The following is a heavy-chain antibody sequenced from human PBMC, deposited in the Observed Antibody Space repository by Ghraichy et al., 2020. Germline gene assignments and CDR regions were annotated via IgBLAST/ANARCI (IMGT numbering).Heavy chain of an antibody. Sequence: SETLSLTCSVSGGSMSSSFWGWIRQPPGKGLEWIGYVYFNGSTKYSPSLKSRVTISGDTSKNQFSLKLSSVTAADTAVYFCARDSSGWYGVFDYWGQGALVTVSS. J-gene: IGHJ4*02. V-gene: IGHV4-59*01. CDR3: ARDSSGWYGVFDY. D-gene: IGHD6-19*01. CDR2: VYFNGST. CDR1: GGSMSSSF.